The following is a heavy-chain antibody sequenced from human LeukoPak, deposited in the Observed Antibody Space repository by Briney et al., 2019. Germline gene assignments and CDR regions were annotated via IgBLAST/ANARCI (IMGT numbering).Heavy chain of an antibody. CDR3: ARVTVWIRNDFDY. J-gene: IGHJ4*02. CDR1: GGSISSSNSY. V-gene: IGHV4-39*01. Sequence: PSETLSLTCTVSGGSISSSNSYWGWIRQPPGKGLEWIGNIYYSGSTYYNPSLKSRVTISVDTSKNQFSLKLSSVTAADTALYYCARVTVWIRNDFDYWGQGTLVTVSS. D-gene: IGHD5-18*01. CDR2: IYYSGST.